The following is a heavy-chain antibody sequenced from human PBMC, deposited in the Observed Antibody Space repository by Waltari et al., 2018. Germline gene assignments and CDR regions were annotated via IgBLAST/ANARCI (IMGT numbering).Heavy chain of an antibody. J-gene: IGHJ4*02. CDR3: ARVPHPRGSHPYYFDY. Sequence: QVQLVQSGAEVKKPGASVKVSCKASGYTVTRYDIHWVRQATGHGLELMGWMNPNSGNTGYAQKFQGRVTITRNTSISTAYMDLSSLRSEDTAVYYCARVPHPRGSHPYYFDYWGQGTLVTVAS. CDR2: MNPNSGNT. D-gene: IGHD6-13*01. V-gene: IGHV1-8*03. CDR1: GYTVTRYD.